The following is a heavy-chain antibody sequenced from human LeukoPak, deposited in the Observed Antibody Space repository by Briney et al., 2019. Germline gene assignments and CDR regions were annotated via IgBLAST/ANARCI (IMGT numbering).Heavy chain of an antibody. J-gene: IGHJ3*02. CDR2: IYYSGST. V-gene: IGHV4-61*01. CDR1: GGSVSSGSYY. D-gene: IGHD3-3*01. CDR3: ARVASGYDVFDI. Sequence: SETLSLTCTVSGGSVSSGSYYWSWIRQPPGRGLEWIGYIYYSGSTNYNPSLKSRVTISVDTSKNQFSLKLSSVTAADTAVFYCARVASGYDVFDIWGQGTMVTVSS.